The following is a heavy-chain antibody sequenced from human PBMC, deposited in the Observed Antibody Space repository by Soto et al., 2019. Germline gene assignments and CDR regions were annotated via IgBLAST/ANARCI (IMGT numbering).Heavy chain of an antibody. D-gene: IGHD2-2*01. V-gene: IGHV1-18*01. Sequence: ASVKVSCKASGYTFSNYGITWVRQAPGQPLEWLGWISLYSDGTNYAQKFQGRVSMTTDTSTTTAYMELRSLRSDDTAVYYCARVVQGAEAWFGPWGQGTLVTVSS. CDR1: GYTFSNYG. CDR3: ARVVQGAEAWFGP. CDR2: ISLYSDGT. J-gene: IGHJ5*02.